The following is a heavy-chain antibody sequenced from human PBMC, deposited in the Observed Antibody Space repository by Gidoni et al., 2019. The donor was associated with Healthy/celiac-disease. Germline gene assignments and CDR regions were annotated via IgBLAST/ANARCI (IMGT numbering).Heavy chain of an antibody. V-gene: IGHV4-39*01. J-gene: IGHJ5*02. CDR1: GGSIRSSSYY. Sequence: QLQLQESGPGLVKPSETLSLTCTVSGGSIRSSSYYWGWIRQPPGKGLEWIGSIYYSGSTYYNPSLKSRVTISVDTSKNQFSLKLSSVTAADTAVYYCARHLRVGIAARFDPWGQGTLVTVSS. CDR2: IYYSGST. CDR3: ARHLRVGIAARFDP. D-gene: IGHD6-25*01.